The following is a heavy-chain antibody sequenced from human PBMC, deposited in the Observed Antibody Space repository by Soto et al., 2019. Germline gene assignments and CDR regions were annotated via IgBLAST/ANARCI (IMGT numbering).Heavy chain of an antibody. D-gene: IGHD1-26*01. CDR2: IYYRGST. J-gene: IGHJ3*02. CDR1: GGSVSSGSYY. Sequence: QVQLQESGPGLVNPSATLSLTCTVSGGSVSSGSYYWRWLRQPPGKGLEWIGYIYYRGSTNYNPSRKRRVTISVDTSKKQFSLKLSSVTAADTAVYYCARGPIESGAFDIWCQGTMVTVSS. CDR3: ARGPIESGAFDI. V-gene: IGHV4-61*01.